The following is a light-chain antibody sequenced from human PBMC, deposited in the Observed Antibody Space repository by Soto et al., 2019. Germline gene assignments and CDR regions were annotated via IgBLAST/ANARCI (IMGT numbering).Light chain of an antibody. J-gene: IGLJ1*01. CDR1: SSVIGAYNF. CDR3: TSYTTSGSYV. V-gene: IGLV2-14*01. Sequence: QSALTQPASVSGSPGQSITISCTGTSSVIGAYNFVSWYQQHPGKAPKLMIYDVSNRPSGVSDRFSGFKSGDTASLTISGLQAEDEADYYCTSYTTSGSYVFGTGNKVTVL. CDR2: DVS.